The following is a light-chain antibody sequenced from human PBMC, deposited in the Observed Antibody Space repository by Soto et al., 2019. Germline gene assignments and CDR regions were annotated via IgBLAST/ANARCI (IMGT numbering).Light chain of an antibody. J-gene: IGLJ2*01. CDR2: GNS. Sequence: QSVLTQPPSVSGAPGQRVTISCTGSSSNIGAGYDVHWYQQLPGTAPKLLIYGNSNRPSGVPDRFSGSKSGTSASLAITGLQAEDEADYYCCAYVRSNALLFGGGTKLTVL. CDR1: SSNIGAGYD. V-gene: IGLV1-40*01. CDR3: CAYVRSNALL.